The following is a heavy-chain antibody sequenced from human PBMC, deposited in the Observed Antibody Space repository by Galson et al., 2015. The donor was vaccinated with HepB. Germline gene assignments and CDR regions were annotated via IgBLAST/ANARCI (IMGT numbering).Heavy chain of an antibody. V-gene: IGHV1-69*13. CDR1: GGTFSSYA. D-gene: IGHD2-21*02. J-gene: IGHJ5*02. CDR2: IIPIFGTA. Sequence: SVKVSCKASGGTFSSYAISWVRQAPGQGLEWMGGIIPIFGTANYAQKFQGRVTITADESTSTAYMELSSLRSEDTAAYYCASTRWGLGWFDPWGQGTLVTVSS. CDR3: ASTRWGLGWFDP.